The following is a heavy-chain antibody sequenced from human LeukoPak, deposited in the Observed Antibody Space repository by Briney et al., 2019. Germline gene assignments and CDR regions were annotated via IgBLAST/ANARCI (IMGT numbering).Heavy chain of an antibody. D-gene: IGHD3-16*02. CDR2: INHSGST. CDR3: ASYVWGSYRPFDY. Sequence: PSETLPLTCAVYGGSFSGYYWSWLRQPPGKGLEWIGEINHSGSTNYTPSLKSRVTISVDTSKNQFSLKLSSVTAADTAVYYCASYVWGSYRPFDYWGQGTLVTVSS. CDR1: GGSFSGYY. J-gene: IGHJ4*02. V-gene: IGHV4-34*01.